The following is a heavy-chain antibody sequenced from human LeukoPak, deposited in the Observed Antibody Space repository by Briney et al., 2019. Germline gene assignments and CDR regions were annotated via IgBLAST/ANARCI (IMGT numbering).Heavy chain of an antibody. CDR3: ARGLYGDYVGVNNWFDP. J-gene: IGHJ5*02. V-gene: IGHV3-48*04. CDR2: ISSSDTT. CDR1: GFTFSGYS. D-gene: IGHD4-17*01. Sequence: GGSLRLSCAASGFTFSGYSMNWIRQAPGKGLEWVSYISSSDTTYYADSVKGRFTISRDNAKNSVFLQMNSLRAEDTAVYYCARGLYGDYVGVNNWFDPWGQGTLITVSS.